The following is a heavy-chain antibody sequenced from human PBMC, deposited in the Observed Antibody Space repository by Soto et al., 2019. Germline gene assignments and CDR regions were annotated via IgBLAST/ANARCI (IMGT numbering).Heavy chain of an antibody. V-gene: IGHV3-48*01. CDR3: ARDHYYGSGSFFDY. CDR1: GFTFSSYS. CDR2: ISSSSSTI. Sequence: EVQLVESGGGLVQPGGSLRLSCAASGFTFSSYSMNWVRQAPGKGLEWVSYISSSSSTIYYADSVKGRFTISRDNAKNSLYLQMNSLRADDTAVYYCARDHYYGSGSFFDYWGQGTLVTVSS. J-gene: IGHJ4*02. D-gene: IGHD3-10*01.